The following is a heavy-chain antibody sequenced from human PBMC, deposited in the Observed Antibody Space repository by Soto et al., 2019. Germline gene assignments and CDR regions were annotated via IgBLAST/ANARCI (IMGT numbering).Heavy chain of an antibody. CDR1: GFTFSPYW. D-gene: IGHD5-12*01. J-gene: IGHJ5*02. Sequence: DVQLVESGGGLVQPGGSLRLSCAASGFTFSPYWMSWVRQAPGKGLEWVAIIKDDGGDELYLEAVRGRFTISRDNAKKSLYLAMDSLKVEDPAVFYCAGGSGWISDRWGQGTLVTVSS. V-gene: IGHV3-7*05. CDR3: AGGSGWISDR. CDR2: IKDDGGDE.